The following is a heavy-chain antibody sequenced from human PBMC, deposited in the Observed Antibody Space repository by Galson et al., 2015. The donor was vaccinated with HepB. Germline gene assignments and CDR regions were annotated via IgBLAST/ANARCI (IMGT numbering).Heavy chain of an antibody. CDR2: IKSKTDGGTT. Sequence: SLRLSCAASGFSFSDAWMNWVRQVPGMGLEWVGRIKSKTDGGTTDYAAPVKGRFTISRDDSENTLYLQMTSLKSADTAVYYCTTGVPAAADRDYYYYYMDVWGRGATVTVSS. J-gene: IGHJ6*03. V-gene: IGHV3-15*01. D-gene: IGHD2-2*01. CDR3: TTGVPAAADRDYYYYYMDV. CDR1: GFSFSDAW.